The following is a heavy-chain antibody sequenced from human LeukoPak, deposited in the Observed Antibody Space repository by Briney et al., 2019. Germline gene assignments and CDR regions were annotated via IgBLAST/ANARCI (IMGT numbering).Heavy chain of an antibody. Sequence: SETLSLTCAVYGGSFSGYYWSWIRQHPGKGLEWIGYIYYSGSTYYNPSLKSRVTISVDTSKNQFSLKLSSVTAADTAVYYCARAPYDFWSGSPIYFDYWGQGTLVTVSS. CDR2: IYYSGST. CDR1: GGSFSGYY. V-gene: IGHV4-31*11. D-gene: IGHD3-3*01. J-gene: IGHJ4*02. CDR3: ARAPYDFWSGSPIYFDY.